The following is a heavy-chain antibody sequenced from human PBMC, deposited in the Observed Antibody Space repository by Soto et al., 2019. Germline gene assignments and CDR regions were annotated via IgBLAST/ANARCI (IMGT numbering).Heavy chain of an antibody. J-gene: IGHJ4*02. CDR1: GFTFSSYA. CDR3: AKEATVVTPVGTAPFDY. D-gene: IGHD4-17*01. CDR2: ISGSGGST. V-gene: IGHV3-23*01. Sequence: EVQLLESGGGLVQPGGSLRLSCAASGFTFSSYAMSWVRQAPGKGLEWVSAISGSGGSTYYADSVKGRFTISRDNSKNTLYLQMNSLRAEDTAVYYCAKEATVVTPVGTAPFDYWGQGTLVTVSS.